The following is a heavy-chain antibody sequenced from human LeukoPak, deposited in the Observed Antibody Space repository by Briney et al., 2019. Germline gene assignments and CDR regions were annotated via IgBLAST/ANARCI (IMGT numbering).Heavy chain of an antibody. V-gene: IGHV4-39*07. CDR2: IYYSGST. CDR1: GGSISSSSYY. CDR3: ASAPYYYDSSVWFDP. J-gene: IGHJ5*02. Sequence: SETLSLTCTVSGGSISSSSYYWGWIRQPPGKGLEWIGSIYYSGSTYYNPSLKSRVTISVDTSKNQFSLKLSSVTAADTAVYYCASAPYYYDSSVWFDPWGQGTLVTVSS. D-gene: IGHD3-22*01.